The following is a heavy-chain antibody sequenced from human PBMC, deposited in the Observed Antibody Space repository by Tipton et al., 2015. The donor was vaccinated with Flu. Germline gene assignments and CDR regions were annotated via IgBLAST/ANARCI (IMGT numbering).Heavy chain of an antibody. CDR2: IYTSGST. V-gene: IGHV4-4*07. CDR3: AKSGSYLEYLQH. CDR1: GGSISSYY. Sequence: LRLSCTVSGGSISSYYWSWIRQPAGKGLEWIGRIYTSGSTNYNPSLKSRVTMSVDTSKNQFSLKLTSVSAADTAVYYCAKSGSYLEYLQHWGQGTLVTVSA. D-gene: IGHD1-26*01. J-gene: IGHJ1*01.